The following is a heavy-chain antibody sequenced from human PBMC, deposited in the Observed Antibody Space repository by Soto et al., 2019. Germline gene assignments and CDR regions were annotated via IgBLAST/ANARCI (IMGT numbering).Heavy chain of an antibody. V-gene: IGHV3-7*01. D-gene: IGHD3-3*01. CDR3: AIDLGAATSYDFWSGYYKTDY. CDR1: GFNFSTYW. CDR2: MKEDGSER. J-gene: IGHJ4*02. Sequence: EVQLVDSGGGLVQPGGSLRLSCAASGFNFSTYWMSWVRQAPGKGLEWVANMKEDGSERYYVGSVKGRFTISRDNVKNAMSLQMTSLRAEDTAVYDCAIDLGAATSYDFWSGYYKTDYWGLGTLVTVAS.